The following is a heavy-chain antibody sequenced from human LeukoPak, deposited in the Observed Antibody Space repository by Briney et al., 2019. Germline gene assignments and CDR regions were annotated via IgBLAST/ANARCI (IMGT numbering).Heavy chain of an antibody. CDR1: GFTFSSYG. D-gene: IGHD3-16*02. Sequence: QSGGSLRLSCAASGFTFSSYGMHWVRQAPGKGLEWVAVISYDGSNKYYADSVKGRFTISRDNSKNTLYLQMNSLRAEDTAVYYCAKESYDYVWGSYPDYWGQGTLVTVSS. J-gene: IGHJ4*02. CDR2: ISYDGSNK. V-gene: IGHV3-30*18. CDR3: AKESYDYVWGSYPDY.